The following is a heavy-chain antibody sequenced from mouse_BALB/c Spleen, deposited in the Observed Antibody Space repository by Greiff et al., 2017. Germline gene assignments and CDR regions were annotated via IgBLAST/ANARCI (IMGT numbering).Heavy chain of an antibody. CDR2: IYPGDGDT. D-gene: IGHD3-1*01. Sequence: QVQLQQSGAELARPGASVKLSCKASGYTFTSYWMQWVKQRPGQGLEWIGAIYPGDGDTRYTQKFKGKATLTADKSSSTAYMQLSSLASEDSAVYYCARSGGIPHYYYAMDYWGQGTSVTVSS. V-gene: IGHV1-87*01. CDR1: GYTFTSYW. CDR3: ARSGGIPHYYYAMDY. J-gene: IGHJ4*01.